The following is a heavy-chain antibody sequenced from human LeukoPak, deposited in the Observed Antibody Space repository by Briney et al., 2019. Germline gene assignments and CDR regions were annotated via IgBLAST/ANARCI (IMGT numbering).Heavy chain of an antibody. CDR3: ARVRKFAPPDP. CDR1: GGSISSGGYY. Sequence: SETLSLTCTVSGGSISSGGYYWSWIRQHPGKGLEWIGYIYYSGSTYYNPSLKSRVTISVDTSKNQFSLKLSSVTAADTAVYYCARVRKFAPPDPWGQGTLVTVSS. CDR2: IYYSGST. V-gene: IGHV4-31*03. J-gene: IGHJ5*02.